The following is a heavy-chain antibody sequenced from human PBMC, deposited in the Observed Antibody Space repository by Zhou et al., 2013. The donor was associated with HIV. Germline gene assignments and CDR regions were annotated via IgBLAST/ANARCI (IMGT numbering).Heavy chain of an antibody. CDR1: GNTFINYY. Sequence: VQLVQSGPEVKKPGASVKLSCKASGNTFINYYTHWVRQGPGQGLEWMGMVNPTGDTTKYAQNFQGRVTLSRDTSTSTVYMELTSLRSDDTAVYYCARLRLLTGTFYFDSWGQGTLVTVSS. CDR3: ARLRLLTGTFYFDS. CDR2: VNPTGDTT. V-gene: IGHV1-46*01. D-gene: IGHD7-27*01. J-gene: IGHJ4*02.